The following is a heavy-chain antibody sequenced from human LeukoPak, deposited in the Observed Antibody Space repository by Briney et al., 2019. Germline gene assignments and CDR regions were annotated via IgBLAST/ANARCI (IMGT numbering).Heavy chain of an antibody. CDR1: GFTFSSYA. J-gene: IGHJ3*01. D-gene: IGHD2-15*01. Sequence: PGGSLRLSCAASGFTFSSYAMSWVRQAPGKGLEWVSAISGSGGSTYYADSVKGRFTISRDNAKNSLYLQMNSLRTEDTAVYFCARAYSPPWISASYAFDVWGQGTMVTVSS. V-gene: IGHV3-23*01. CDR3: ARAYSPPWISASYAFDV. CDR2: ISGSGGST.